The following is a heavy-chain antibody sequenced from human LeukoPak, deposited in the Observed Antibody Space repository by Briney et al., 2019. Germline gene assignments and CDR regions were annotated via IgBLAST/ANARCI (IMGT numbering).Heavy chain of an antibody. J-gene: IGHJ6*02. CDR1: GYTFTSYG. Sequence: ASVKVSCKASGYTFTSYGISWVRQAPGQGLEWMGWISAYNGNTNYAQKLQGRVTMTTDTSTSTAYMELRSLRSDDTAVDYCARDRTMVRGVIHRTYYYSGMDVWGQGTTVTVSS. V-gene: IGHV1-18*01. CDR3: ARDRTMVRGVIHRTYYYSGMDV. CDR2: ISAYNGNT. D-gene: IGHD3-10*01.